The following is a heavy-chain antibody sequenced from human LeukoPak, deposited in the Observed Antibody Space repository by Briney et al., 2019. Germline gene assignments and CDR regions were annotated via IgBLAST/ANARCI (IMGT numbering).Heavy chain of an antibody. CDR3: ARLVGSLGFDY. Sequence: SETLSLTCAVYGGSFSGYYWSWIRQPPGKGLEWIGEINHSGSTNYNPSLKSRVTISVDTSKNQSSLKLSSVTAADTAVYYCARLVGSLGFDYWGQGTLVTVSS. V-gene: IGHV4-34*01. CDR1: GGSFSGYY. J-gene: IGHJ4*02. D-gene: IGHD3-10*01. CDR2: INHSGST.